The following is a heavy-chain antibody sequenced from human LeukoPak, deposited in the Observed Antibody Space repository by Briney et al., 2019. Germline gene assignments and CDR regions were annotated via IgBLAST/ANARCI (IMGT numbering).Heavy chain of an antibody. J-gene: IGHJ4*02. CDR1: GFTFSSYS. CDR2: ISSRSSYI. V-gene: IGHV3-21*01. Sequence: PGGSLRLSCAVSGFTFSSYSMNWVRQAPGKGQEWVSSISSRSSYIYYADSVKGRFTISRDNAKNSLYLQMNSLRAEDTAVYYCARDTYYYDSSGYYHLFDYWGQGILVTVSS. CDR3: ARDTYYYDSSGYYHLFDY. D-gene: IGHD3-22*01.